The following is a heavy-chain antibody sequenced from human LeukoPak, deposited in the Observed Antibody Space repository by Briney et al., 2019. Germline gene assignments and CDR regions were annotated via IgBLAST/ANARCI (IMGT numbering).Heavy chain of an antibody. CDR3: TRGGDDSSGYYYVSGDF. Sequence: GGSLRLSCAAPGFTFSSYALPWVRQAPGKGLEWVAVISFGGSENYYADSVKGRLQMNSLRAEDTSVYYCTRGGDDSSGYYYVSGDFWGQGTLVTVSS. V-gene: IGHV3-30*04. CDR1: GFTFSSYA. D-gene: IGHD3-22*01. CDR2: ISFGGSEN. J-gene: IGHJ4*02.